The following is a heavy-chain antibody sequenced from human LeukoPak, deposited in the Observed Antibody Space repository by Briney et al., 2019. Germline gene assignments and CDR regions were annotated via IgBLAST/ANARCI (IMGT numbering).Heavy chain of an antibody. CDR2: ISAYNGNT. CDR3: ARGGHYDFWSGTPDY. CDR1: GYTFSNYG. J-gene: IGHJ4*02. V-gene: IGHV1-18*03. D-gene: IGHD3-3*01. Sequence: ASVKVSCKTCGYTFSNYGISWVRQAPGQGLEWMGWISAYNGNTNYAQRLQGRVTMTTDTPSSTVYMEMRNLRSDDMAVYFCARGGHYDFWSGTPDYWGQGTQVTVSS.